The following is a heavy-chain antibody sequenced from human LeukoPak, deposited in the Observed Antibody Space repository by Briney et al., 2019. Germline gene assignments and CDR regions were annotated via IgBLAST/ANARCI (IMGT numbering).Heavy chain of an antibody. CDR2: ISYDGSNK. V-gene: IGHV3-30*03. Sequence: LSLTCAVYGGSFSGYYWSWVRQAPGKGLEWVAVISYDGSNKYYADSVKGRFTISRDNSKNTLYLQMNSLRAEDTAVYYCARASSTSCPEWFDPWGQGTLVTVSS. D-gene: IGHD2-2*01. CDR1: GGSFSGYY. J-gene: IGHJ5*02. CDR3: ARASSTSCPEWFDP.